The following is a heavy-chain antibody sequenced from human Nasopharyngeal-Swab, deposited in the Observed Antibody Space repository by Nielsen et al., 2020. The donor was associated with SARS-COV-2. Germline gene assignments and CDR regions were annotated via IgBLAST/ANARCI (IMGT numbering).Heavy chain of an antibody. CDR2: INEDGSKR. J-gene: IGHJ4*02. D-gene: IGHD3-16*01. Sequence: GGSLRLSCAVSGLTIRRYWMSWVRQAPGKVMEWVANINEDGSKRYYMGSVKGRFTISRDNAKNSVYLEMNSMRVEDSALYYCARGGGSSPDFWGQGTLVIVSS. V-gene: IGHV3-7*03. CDR1: GLTIRRYW. CDR3: ARGGGSSPDF.